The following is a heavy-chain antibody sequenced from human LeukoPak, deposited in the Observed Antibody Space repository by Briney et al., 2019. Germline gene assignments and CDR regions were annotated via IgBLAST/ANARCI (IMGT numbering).Heavy chain of an antibody. V-gene: IGHV4-34*01. CDR3: ARGLSSWYVADY. J-gene: IGHJ4*02. D-gene: IGHD6-13*01. CDR2: INHSGST. CDR1: GGSFSGYY. Sequence: PSETLSLTCALYGGSFSGYYWSWIRQPPGKGLEWIGEINHSGSTNYDPSLKSRVTISVDTSKNQFSLKLSSVTAADTAVYYCARGLSSWYVADYWGQGTLVTVSS.